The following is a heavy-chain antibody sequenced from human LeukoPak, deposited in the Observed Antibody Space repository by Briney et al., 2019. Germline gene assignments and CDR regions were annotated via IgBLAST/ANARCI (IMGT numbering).Heavy chain of an antibody. Sequence: GCLRLSSAPSVLTLSSDAMSWVCHAPGGRVEWGLAIIGRVGSTYYADSLNGRFTISPANSKNTMYLQMNSLRAEDTGVYYCARAPRGYSYGALFAYWGQGTLVTVSS. J-gene: IGHJ4*02. CDR1: VLTLSSDA. D-gene: IGHD5-18*01. CDR2: IIGRVGST. V-gene: IGHV3-23*01. CDR3: ARAPRGYSYGALFAY.